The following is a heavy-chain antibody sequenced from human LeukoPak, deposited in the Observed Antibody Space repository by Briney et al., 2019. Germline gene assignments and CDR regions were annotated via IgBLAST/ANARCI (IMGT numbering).Heavy chain of an antibody. CDR3: ARVWFGAFDI. J-gene: IGHJ3*02. D-gene: IGHD3-10*01. CDR1: RFTFSSYP. V-gene: IGHV3-30*04. CDR2: ISYDGSNK. Sequence: GGSLRLSCEASRFTFSSYPMHWVRQAPGKGLEWVAVISYDGSNKYYADSVKGRFTISRDNSKNTLYLQMNSLRAEDTAVYYCARVWFGAFDIWGQGTMVTVSS.